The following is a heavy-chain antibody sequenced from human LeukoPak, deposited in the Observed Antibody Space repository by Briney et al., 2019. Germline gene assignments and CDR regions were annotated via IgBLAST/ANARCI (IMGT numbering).Heavy chain of an antibody. CDR3: VGSSNPDY. CDR1: GFTVSSYC. D-gene: IGHD6-6*01. CDR2: IYSGGST. Sequence: PGGSLRLSCAASGFTVSSYCMSWVRQAPGKGLEWVSVIYSGGSTYYADSVKGRFTISRDNSKNTLYLQMNSLRAEDTAVYYCVGSSNPDYWGQGTLVTVSS. J-gene: IGHJ4*02. V-gene: IGHV3-66*02.